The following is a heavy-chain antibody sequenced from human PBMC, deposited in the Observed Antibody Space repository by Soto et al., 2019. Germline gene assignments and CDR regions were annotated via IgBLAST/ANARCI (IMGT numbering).Heavy chain of an antibody. J-gene: IGHJ5*02. Sequence: QVQLQESGPGLVKPSQTLSLTCTVSGGSISSGAYYWSSVRQPPGKGLEWIGYIHHKGNSYNNPSLKSRISISLDTSKNQFSLNLTSVTAADTAVYYCARVSATGTRWFDPWGQGTLVTVSS. CDR2: IHHKGNS. V-gene: IGHV4-31*03. D-gene: IGHD1-26*01. CDR1: GGSISSGAYY. CDR3: ARVSATGTRWFDP.